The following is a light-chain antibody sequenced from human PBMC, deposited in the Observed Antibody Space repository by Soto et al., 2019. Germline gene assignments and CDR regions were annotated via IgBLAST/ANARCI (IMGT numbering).Light chain of an antibody. J-gene: IGLJ1*01. CDR1: SSDVGVYNY. CDR3: GSYAGSYTFV. V-gene: IGLV2-11*01. CDR2: DVS. Sequence: QSVLTQPRSVSGSPGQSVSISCTGTSSDVGVYNYVSWYPHYPGTAPQIMIYDVSKRPSGVPDRFSGSKSDNTASLTISGLQAEDEADYYCGSYAGSYTFVFGIGTKVTVL.